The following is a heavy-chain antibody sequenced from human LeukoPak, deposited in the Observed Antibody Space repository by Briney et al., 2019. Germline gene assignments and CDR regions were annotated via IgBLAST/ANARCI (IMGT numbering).Heavy chain of an antibody. CDR3: ARANSGSLKTGFDY. D-gene: IGHD1-26*01. J-gene: IGHJ4*02. Sequence: PSETLSLTCTVSGGSISSYYWSWIRQPPGKGLEWIGYIYYTGNTNYNPSLKSRVTISLDTSKNQFSLKLSSVTAADTAIYYCARANSGSLKTGFDYWGQGTLVTVSS. CDR2: IYYTGNT. CDR1: GGSISSYY. V-gene: IGHV4-59*01.